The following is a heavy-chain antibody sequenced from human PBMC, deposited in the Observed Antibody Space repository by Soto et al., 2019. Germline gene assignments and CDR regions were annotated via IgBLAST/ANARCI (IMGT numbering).Heavy chain of an antibody. Sequence: EVQLVESGGGLVQPGGSLRLSCAASGFTFSSYWMTWVRQAPGKGLEWVANIKQDGSEKYYVDSVKGRFTISRDNANNSLYPQMNSLRAEDTAVYYCARDYHSSGWYEDYWGQGTLVTVSS. V-gene: IGHV3-7*01. D-gene: IGHD6-19*01. CDR1: GFTFSSYW. CDR2: IKQDGSEK. CDR3: ARDYHSSGWYEDY. J-gene: IGHJ4*02.